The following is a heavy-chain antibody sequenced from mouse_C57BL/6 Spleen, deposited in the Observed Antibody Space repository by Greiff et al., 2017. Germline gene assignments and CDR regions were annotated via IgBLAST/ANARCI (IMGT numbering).Heavy chain of an antibody. CDR3: ARNDYYGKNYYAMDY. V-gene: IGHV2-2*01. CDR2: IWSGGST. J-gene: IGHJ4*01. CDR1: GFSLTSYG. D-gene: IGHD2-1*01. Sequence: VKLMEPGPGLVQPSQSLSITCTVSGFSLTSYGVHWVRQSPGKGLEWLGVIWSGGSTDYNAAFISRPSIRQDNSKSQVFFKMNSLQADDTAIDYCARNDYYGKNYYAMDYWGQGTSVTVSS.